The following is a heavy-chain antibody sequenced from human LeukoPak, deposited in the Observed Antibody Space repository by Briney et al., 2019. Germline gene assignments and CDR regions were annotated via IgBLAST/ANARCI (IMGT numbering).Heavy chain of an antibody. D-gene: IGHD6-13*01. CDR2: ISHDGSGN. V-gene: IGHV3-30*01. J-gene: IGHJ4*02. Sequence: PGGSLRLSCATSGFIFSSFAMHWVRQAPGKGLEWVAVISHDGSGNYYADSVKGRFTISRDKSKNTLFLQMDSLRADDTAVYFCARGLYSSSWYGAYWGQGTLVTVSS. CDR3: ARGLYSSSWYGAY. CDR1: GFIFSSFA.